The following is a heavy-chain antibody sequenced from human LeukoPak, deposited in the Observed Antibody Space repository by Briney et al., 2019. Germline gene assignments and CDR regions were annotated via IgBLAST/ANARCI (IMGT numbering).Heavy chain of an antibody. J-gene: IGHJ6*04. V-gene: IGHV4-4*02. D-gene: IGHD3-10*01. CDR3: ARGAYGSGSPSMDV. CDR1: GGSISSSNW. CDR2: IYHSGST. Sequence: SETLSLTCAVPGGSISSSNWWSWVRQPPGKGLEWIGEIYHSGSTNYNPSLKSRVTISVDKSKNQFSLKLSSVTAADTAVYYCARGAYGSGSPSMDVWGKGTTVTVSS.